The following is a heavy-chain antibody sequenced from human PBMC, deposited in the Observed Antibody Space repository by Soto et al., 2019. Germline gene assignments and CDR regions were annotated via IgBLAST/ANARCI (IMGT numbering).Heavy chain of an antibody. J-gene: IGHJ4*02. CDR3: ATGNYDSSGYYYFDY. Sequence: ASVEVSCKVSGYTLTELSMHWVRQAPGKGLEWMGGFDPEDGETIYAQKFQGRVTMTEDTSTDTAYMELSSLRSEDTAVYYCATGNYDSSGYYYFDYWGQGTLVTVSS. V-gene: IGHV1-24*01. CDR2: FDPEDGET. D-gene: IGHD3-22*01. CDR1: GYTLTELS.